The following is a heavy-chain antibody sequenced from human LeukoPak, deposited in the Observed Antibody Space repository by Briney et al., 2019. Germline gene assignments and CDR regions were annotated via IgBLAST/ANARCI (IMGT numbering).Heavy chain of an antibody. D-gene: IGHD3-3*01. V-gene: IGHV4-38-2*01. CDR2: IYHSGST. Sequence: KPSETLSLTCAVSGYSISSDYYWGWIRQPPGKGLAWIGSIYHSGSTYYNPSLKSRVTISVDTPKNRFSLKLSSVTAADTAVYYCARMYYDFWSGYYFGYWGQGTLVTVSS. CDR1: GYSISSDYY. CDR3: ARMYYDFWSGYYFGY. J-gene: IGHJ4*02.